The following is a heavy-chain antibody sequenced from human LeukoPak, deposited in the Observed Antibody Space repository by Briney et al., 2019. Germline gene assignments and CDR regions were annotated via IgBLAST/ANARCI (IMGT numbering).Heavy chain of an antibody. Sequence: GGSLRLSCAASGFTFSSYWMHWVRQAPGKGLVWVSRIKSDGSTRYADSVKGRFTISRDNAKNTVSLQMNSLRAEDTGVYYCARGGQWLPQRAFDIWGQGTMVTVSS. CDR2: IKSDGST. CDR3: ARGGQWLPQRAFDI. J-gene: IGHJ3*02. CDR1: GFTFSSYW. D-gene: IGHD6-19*01. V-gene: IGHV3-74*01.